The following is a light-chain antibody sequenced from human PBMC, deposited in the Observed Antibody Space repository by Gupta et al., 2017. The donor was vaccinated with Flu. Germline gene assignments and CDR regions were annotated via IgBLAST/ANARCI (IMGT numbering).Light chain of an antibody. CDR3: QQDDSAPLT. CDR2: WAS. CDR1: QSVVYSFNNKNH. J-gene: IGKJ4*01. V-gene: IGKV4-1*01. Sequence: DFVMTQSADSLAVSLGETATINCKSSQSVVYSFNNKNHLAWYQQKPGQPPRLLIYWASTRESGVPDRFSGSGSGTEFTLTISSLQAEDVAVYFCQQDDSAPLTFGGGTRVEIK.